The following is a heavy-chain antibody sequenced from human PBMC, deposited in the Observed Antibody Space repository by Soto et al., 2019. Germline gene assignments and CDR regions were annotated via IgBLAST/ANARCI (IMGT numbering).Heavy chain of an antibody. Sequence: SGPTLVNPTETLTVTCTFSGFSLTSPGMCVSWIRQSPGKALEWLALIERDDDDKYYSTSLKTRLTISKDTRKNQVVLTMANMDPADTATYYCARSIRGTRRFNGMDVWGQGTTVTVSS. J-gene: IGHJ6*02. V-gene: IGHV2-70*13. CDR3: ARSIRGTRRFNGMDV. CDR2: IERDDDDK. D-gene: IGHD1-20*01. CDR1: GFSLTSPGMC.